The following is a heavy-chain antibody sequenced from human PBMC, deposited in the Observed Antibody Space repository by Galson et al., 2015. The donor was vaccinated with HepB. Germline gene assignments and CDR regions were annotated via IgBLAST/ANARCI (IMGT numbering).Heavy chain of an antibody. CDR1: GFSLTTSGVG. J-gene: IGHJ5*02. Sequence: PALVKPTQTLTLTCTFSGFSLTTSGVGVGWIRQSPVKALECLALIYWDDDKRYSSSLKSSATITKDTSKNQVVLTMTNMDPVDTATYYCAQFNVTSGWRSWGQGTLVTVSS. CDR2: IYWDDDK. D-gene: IGHD6-19*01. V-gene: IGHV2-5*02. CDR3: AQFNVTSGWRS.